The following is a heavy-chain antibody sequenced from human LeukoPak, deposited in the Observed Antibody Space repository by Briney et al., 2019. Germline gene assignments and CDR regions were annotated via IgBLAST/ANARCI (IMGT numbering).Heavy chain of an antibody. J-gene: IGHJ6*03. CDR3: ARGPYSNYAGYYYYMDV. D-gene: IGHD4-11*01. CDR1: GYTFTSYD. Sequence: ASVKVSCKASGYTFTSYDINWVRQATGQGLEWMGWMNPNSGNTGYAQKFQGRVTITRNTSISTAYMELSSLRSEDTAVYYCARGPYSNYAGYYYYMDVWGKGTTDTVSS. CDR2: MNPNSGNT. V-gene: IGHV1-8*03.